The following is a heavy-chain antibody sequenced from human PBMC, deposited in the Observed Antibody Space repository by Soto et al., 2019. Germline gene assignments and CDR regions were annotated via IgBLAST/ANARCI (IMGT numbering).Heavy chain of an antibody. CDR2: INHSGST. Sequence: SSETLSLTCAVYGGSFSGYYWSWIRQPPGKGLEWIGEINHSGSTNYNPTLKSRVTISVDTSKYQCSLKLSSVTAADTAVYYCARGRIYGMDVWGQGTTVTVSS. V-gene: IGHV4-34*01. CDR1: GGSFSGYY. J-gene: IGHJ6*02. CDR3: ARGRIYGMDV.